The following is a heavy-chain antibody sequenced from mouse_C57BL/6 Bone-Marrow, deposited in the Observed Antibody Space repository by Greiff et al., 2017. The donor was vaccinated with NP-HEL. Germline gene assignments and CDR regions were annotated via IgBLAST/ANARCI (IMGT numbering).Heavy chain of an antibody. CDR2: IDPSDSYT. CDR3: ARFSNHFAY. Sequence: VKLQQPGAELVRPGTSVKLSCKASGYTFTSYWMHWVKQRPGQGLEWIGVIDPSDSYTNYNQKFKGKATLTVDTSSSTAYMQLSSLTSEDSAVYYCARFSNHFAYWGQGTLVTVSA. J-gene: IGHJ3*01. D-gene: IGHD2-5*01. CDR1: GYTFTSYW. V-gene: IGHV1-59*01.